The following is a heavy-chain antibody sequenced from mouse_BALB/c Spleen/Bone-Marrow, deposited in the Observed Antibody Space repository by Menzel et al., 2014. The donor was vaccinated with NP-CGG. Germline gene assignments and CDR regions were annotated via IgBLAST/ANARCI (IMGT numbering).Heavy chain of an antibody. J-gene: IGHJ3*01. D-gene: IGHD2-2*01. V-gene: IGHV5-12*02. CDR2: FRNCGGIT. CDR3: ARQGIYYGYEPYAY. Sequence: HLVASGGGLMQPGASLKFSFATSSFTFCDYYIYWVRHTPEKRLEWVASFRNCGGITYYPDTLKGRFTISRDNAKNSLFLQMGRLQSEDTAMYYGARQGIYYGYEPYAYRGPGTQVTLP. CDR1: SFTFCDYY.